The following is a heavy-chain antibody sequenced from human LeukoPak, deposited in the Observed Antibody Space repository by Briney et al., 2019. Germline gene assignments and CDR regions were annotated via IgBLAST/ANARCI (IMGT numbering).Heavy chain of an antibody. J-gene: IGHJ3*02. V-gene: IGHV1-69*01. CDR3: TRDPWSSRPRGEPYDS. D-gene: IGHD6-19*01. Sequence: SVKDSCKASGGTFTSYAINWVRQAPGQGLEWMGGIIPIFHTTNYAQRFQGRVTITADDTASTAYMKLSSLRFEDTDVYDCTRDPWSSRPRGEPYDSWSQGTMVAVSS. CDR1: GGTFTSYA. CDR2: IIPIFHTT.